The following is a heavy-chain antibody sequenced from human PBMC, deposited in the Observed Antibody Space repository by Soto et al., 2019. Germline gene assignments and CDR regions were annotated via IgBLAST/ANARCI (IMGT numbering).Heavy chain of an antibody. V-gene: IGHV1-69*13. CDR2: IIPIFGTA. CDR3: ASASGSYYSVDYYHYGMAF. J-gene: IGHJ6*02. CDR1: GGTFSSYA. D-gene: IGHD3-10*01. Sequence: GASVKVSCKASGGTFSSYAISWVRQAPGQGLEWMGGIIPIFGTANYAQKFQGRVTITADESTSTAYMELSSLRSEDTAVYYCASASGSYYSVDYYHYGMAFWSQGSTVTGS.